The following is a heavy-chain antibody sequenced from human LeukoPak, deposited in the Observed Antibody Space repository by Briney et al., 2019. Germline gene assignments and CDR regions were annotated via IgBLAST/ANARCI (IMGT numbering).Heavy chain of an antibody. CDR2: IKYSGST. V-gene: IGHV4-34*01. Sequence: PSETLSLTCAVYGGSFSGYYWSWIRQPPGKGLEWIGEIKYSGSTNHNPSLKSRVSISVDTSKNQFSLKLSSVTAADTAVYYCARGGLRYFDWLYGYWGQGTLVTVSS. CDR3: ARGGLRYFDWLYGY. CDR1: GGSFSGYY. J-gene: IGHJ4*02. D-gene: IGHD3-9*01.